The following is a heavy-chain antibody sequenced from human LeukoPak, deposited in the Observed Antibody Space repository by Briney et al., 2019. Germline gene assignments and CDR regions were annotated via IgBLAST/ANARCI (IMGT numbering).Heavy chain of an antibody. D-gene: IGHD3-9*01. J-gene: IGHJ4*02. V-gene: IGHV1-18*01. CDR1: GYTFTSYG. CDR3: ARVGLPDYDIFPGYSHPYDY. CDR2: ISAYNGNT. Sequence: ASVKVSFKASGYTFTSYGISWVRQAPGQGLEWMGWISAYNGNTNYAQKLQGRVTMTTDTSTSTAYMELRSLRSDDTAVYYCARVGLPDYDIFPGYSHPYDYWGQGTLVTVSS.